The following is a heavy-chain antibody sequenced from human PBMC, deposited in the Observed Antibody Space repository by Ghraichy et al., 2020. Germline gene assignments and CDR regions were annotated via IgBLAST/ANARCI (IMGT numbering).Heavy chain of an antibody. CDR2: INHSGRT. J-gene: IGHJ4*02. D-gene: IGHD3-3*01. V-gene: IGHV4-34*01. CDR3: ARGSFSVILGVVSLDY. CDR1: GGSFRNFY. Sequence: SETLSLTCAVYGGSFRNFYWSWIRQSPGKGLEWIGEINHSGRTNYNPSLKSRVSISVDTSKSQFSLKLSSVTVADTAVYYCARGSFSVILGVVSLDYWGQGALVTVSS.